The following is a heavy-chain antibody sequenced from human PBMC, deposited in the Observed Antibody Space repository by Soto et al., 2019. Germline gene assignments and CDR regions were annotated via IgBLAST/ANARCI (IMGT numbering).Heavy chain of an antibody. CDR1: GGTFSSYT. J-gene: IGHJ5*02. CDR3: ASGFSKNYYGSGSYYQT. V-gene: IGHV1-69*02. Sequence: QVQLVQSGAEVKKPGSSVKVSCKASGGTFSSYTISWVRQAPGQGLEWMGRIIPILGIANYAQKFQGRVTITADKSTSTAYMELSSLRSEDTVVYYCASGFSKNYYGSGSYYQTWGQGTLVTVSS. CDR2: IIPILGIA. D-gene: IGHD3-10*01.